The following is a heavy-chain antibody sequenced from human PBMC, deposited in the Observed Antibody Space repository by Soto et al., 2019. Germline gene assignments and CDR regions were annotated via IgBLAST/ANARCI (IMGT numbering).Heavy chain of an antibody. D-gene: IGHD6-13*01. J-gene: IGHJ4*02. CDR3: ARDRGRIAAAQLLGY. V-gene: IGHV1-3*01. Sequence: ASVKVSCKASGYTFTSYAMHWVRQAPGQRLEWMGWINAGNGNTKYSQKFQGRVTITRDTSASTAYMELSSLRSEDTAVYYCARDRGRIAAAQLLGYWGQGTLVTV. CDR1: GYTFTSYA. CDR2: INAGNGNT.